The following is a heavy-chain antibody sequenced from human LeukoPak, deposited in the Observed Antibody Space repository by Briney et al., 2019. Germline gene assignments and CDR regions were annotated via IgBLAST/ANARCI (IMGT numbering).Heavy chain of an antibody. V-gene: IGHV4-39*07. CDR3: AHDTSGYYSPFGY. Sequence: SETLSLTCAVSGGPIDSSSYYWGWIRQPPGKGLEWIGTIYYSGSTYYNPSLKSRVTISVDTSKSQFSLNLISVTAADTAVYYCAHDTSGYYSPFGYWGQGTLVTVSS. J-gene: IGHJ4*02. CDR2: IYYSGST. CDR1: GGPIDSSSYY. D-gene: IGHD3-22*01.